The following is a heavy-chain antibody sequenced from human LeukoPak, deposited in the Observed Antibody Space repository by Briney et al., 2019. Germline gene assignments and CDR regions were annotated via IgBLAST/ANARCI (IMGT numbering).Heavy chain of an antibody. CDR2: INHSGST. V-gene: IGHV4-34*01. CDR1: GGSFSGYY. Sequence: SETLSLTCAVYGGSFSGYYWSWIRQPPGKGLEWIGEINHSGSTNYNPSLKSRVTISVDTSKSQFSLKLSSVTAADTAVYYCARALARGYSLQFDYWGQGTLVTVSS. J-gene: IGHJ4*02. CDR3: ARALARGYSLQFDY. D-gene: IGHD5-18*01.